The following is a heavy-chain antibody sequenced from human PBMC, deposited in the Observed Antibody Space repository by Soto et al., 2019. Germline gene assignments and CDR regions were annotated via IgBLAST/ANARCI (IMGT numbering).Heavy chain of an antibody. Sequence: QVQLQESGPGLVKPSETLSLTCSVSGASISADYWSWIRQPPGKRLECLGFIYKGGSPNYNPSLESRGTISADTSQNQVSLKLTSVTAADTAVYYCARGEWFLRGYGMDVWGRGTTVTVS. CDR2: IYKGGSP. CDR1: GASISADY. V-gene: IGHV4-59*01. D-gene: IGHD3-3*01. J-gene: IGHJ6*02. CDR3: ARGEWFLRGYGMDV.